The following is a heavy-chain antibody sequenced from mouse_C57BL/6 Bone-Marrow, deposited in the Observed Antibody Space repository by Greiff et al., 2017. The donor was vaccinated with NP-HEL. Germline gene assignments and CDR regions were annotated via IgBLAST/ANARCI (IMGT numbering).Heavy chain of an antibody. Sequence: VQLQQSGAELARPGASVKLSCKASGYTFTSYGISWVKQRTGQGLEWIGEIYPRSGNTYSNEKFKGKATLTADKPSSTAYMELRSLTSEDSAVYFCARRNAYFDYWGQGTTLPVSS. V-gene: IGHV1-81*01. CDR2: IYPRSGNT. J-gene: IGHJ2*01. CDR1: GYTFTSYG. CDR3: ARRNAYFDY.